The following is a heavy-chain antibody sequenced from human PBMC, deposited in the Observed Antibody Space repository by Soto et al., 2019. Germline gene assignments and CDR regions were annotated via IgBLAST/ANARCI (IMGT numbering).Heavy chain of an antibody. J-gene: IGHJ6*02. CDR3: ARERIQLWFAYGMDV. Sequence: ASVKVSCKASGGTFSSYAISWVRQAPGQGLEWMGGIIPIFGTANYAQKFQGRVTITADGSTSTAYMELSSLRSEDTAVYYCARERIQLWFAYGMDVWGQGTTVTVSS. V-gene: IGHV1-69*13. CDR1: GGTFSSYA. CDR2: IIPIFGTA. D-gene: IGHD5-18*01.